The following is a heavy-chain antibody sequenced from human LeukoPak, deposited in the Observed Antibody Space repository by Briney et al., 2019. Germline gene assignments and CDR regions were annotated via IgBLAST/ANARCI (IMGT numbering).Heavy chain of an antibody. J-gene: IGHJ4*02. CDR3: AKDRDATGYYPFDY. Sequence: PGRSLRLSCAASGLTFSDYGMHWVRQAPGKGLEWVAVISYDGSNKYYADSVKGRFTISRDNSKNTLYLEMDSLRAEDTAVYYCAKDRDATGYYPFDYWGQGTLVTVSS. CDR1: GLTFSDYG. CDR2: ISYDGSNK. V-gene: IGHV3-30*18. D-gene: IGHD3-9*01.